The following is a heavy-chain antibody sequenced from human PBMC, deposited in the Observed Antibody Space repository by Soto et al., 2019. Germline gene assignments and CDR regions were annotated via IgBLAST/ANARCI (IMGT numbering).Heavy chain of an antibody. CDR1: GFTFSRYW. J-gene: IGHJ4*02. V-gene: IGHV3-74*01. Sequence: EVQLVESGGGLVQPGGSLRLSCAASGFTFSRYWMHWVRQAPGERPVWVSRISTDGSTTAYADSVKGRFTVSRDNAKNTMYLLMNSLRADDTAVYYWARNTDGVDYWGQGTLVTVSS. CDR2: ISTDGSTT. CDR3: ARNTDGVDY.